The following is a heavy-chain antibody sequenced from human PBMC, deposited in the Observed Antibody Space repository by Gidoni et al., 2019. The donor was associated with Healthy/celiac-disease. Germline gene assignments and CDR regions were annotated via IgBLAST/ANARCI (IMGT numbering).Heavy chain of an antibody. J-gene: IGHJ6*02. D-gene: IGHD2-15*01. V-gene: IGHV3-9*01. CDR2: ISWNRGSI. CDR3: AKASDYCSGGSGYSGYYYYGMDV. CDR1: GFTFDDYA. Sequence: EVQLVESGGGLVQPGRSLSLSCAASGFTFDDYALHSVRQAPGKGLEWVSGISWNRGSIGYADSVKGRFTISRDNAKNSLYLQMNSLRAEDTALYYCAKASDYCSGGSGYSGYYYYGMDVWGQGTTVTVSS.